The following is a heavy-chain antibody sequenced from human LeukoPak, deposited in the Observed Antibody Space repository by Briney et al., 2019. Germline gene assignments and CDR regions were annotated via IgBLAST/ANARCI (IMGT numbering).Heavy chain of an antibody. CDR3: AFSHSSSWYYFDY. J-gene: IGHJ4*02. D-gene: IGHD6-13*01. Sequence: ASVKVSCKASGYTFTGYYMHWVRQAPGQGLEWMGWINPNSGDTNYAQKFQGRVTMTRDTSISTAYMELSRLRSDDTAVYYCAFSHSSSWYYFDYWGQGTLVTVSS. CDR2: INPNSGDT. CDR1: GYTFTGYY. V-gene: IGHV1-2*02.